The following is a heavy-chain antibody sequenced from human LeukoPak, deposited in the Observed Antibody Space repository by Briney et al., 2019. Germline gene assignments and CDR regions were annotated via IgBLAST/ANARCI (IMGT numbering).Heavy chain of an antibody. CDR2: ISGSGGST. CDR3: AKVGTRLGYSYGHY. V-gene: IGHV3-23*01. J-gene: IGHJ4*02. D-gene: IGHD5-18*01. Sequence: SGGSLRLSCAASGFTFSSYAMSWVRQAPGKGLEWVSAISGSGGSTYYADSVKGRFTISRDNSKNTLYLQMNSLRAEDTAVYYCAKVGTRLGYSYGHYWGQGTLVTVSS. CDR1: GFTFSSYA.